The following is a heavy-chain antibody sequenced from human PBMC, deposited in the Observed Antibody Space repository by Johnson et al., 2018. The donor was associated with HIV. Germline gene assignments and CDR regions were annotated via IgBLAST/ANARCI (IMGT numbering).Heavy chain of an antibody. J-gene: IGHJ3*02. CDR3: ARACSDGSCYTTRWAFES. CDR1: GFTFNNFA. V-gene: IGHV3-30-3*01. D-gene: IGHD2-15*01. CDR2: ISYDGSNK. Sequence: QVQLVESGGGVVQPGRSLRLSCAASGFTFNNFAMHWVRQAPGKGLEWVAVISYDGSNKAFADSLKGRFTISRDNSKNTVYLQMNSLRVEDSAVYYCARACSDGSCYTTRWAFESWGQGTMVTVSS.